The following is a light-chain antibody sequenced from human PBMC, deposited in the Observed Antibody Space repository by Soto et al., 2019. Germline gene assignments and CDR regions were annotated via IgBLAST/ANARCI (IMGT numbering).Light chain of an antibody. CDR1: QSISYY. CDR2: TTS. CDR3: QQSYKTPHT. J-gene: IGKJ2*01. Sequence: DIQMTQSPSSLSASVGDRVTITCRASQSISYYLNWYQQKPGRAPRLLIYTTSSLQSGVPSKFSGSASGTDFTLTISSLQPEDFATYYCQQSYKTPHTFGQGTKLETK. V-gene: IGKV1-39*01.